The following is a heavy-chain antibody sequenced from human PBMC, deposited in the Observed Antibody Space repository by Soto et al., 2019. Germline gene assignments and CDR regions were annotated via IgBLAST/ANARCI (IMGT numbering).Heavy chain of an antibody. D-gene: IGHD3-10*01. Sequence: SETLSLTCAVYGGSFSGYYWSWIRQPPGKGLEWIGEINHSGSTNYNPSLKSRVTISVDTSKNQFSLKLSSVTAADTAVYYCARGENYGSGSYYLWLDYWGQGTLVTVSS. CDR2: INHSGST. J-gene: IGHJ4*02. CDR3: ARGENYGSGSYYLWLDY. V-gene: IGHV4-34*01. CDR1: GGSFSGYY.